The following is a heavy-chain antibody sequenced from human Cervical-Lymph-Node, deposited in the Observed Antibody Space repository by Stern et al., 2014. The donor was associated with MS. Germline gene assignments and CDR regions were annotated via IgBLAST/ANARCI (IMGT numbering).Heavy chain of an antibody. V-gene: IGHV1-2*02. CDR2: INPYSGGT. CDR3: ARGGGYSYSTLDY. Sequence: QVQLVQSGAEVKKPGASVKVSCKASAYTITAYYTHWVRQAPGHGLEWMGCINPYSGGTCSAQELQGRLHMTRDNSISTAYMELSSLRSDDTAVYYCARGGGYSYSTLDYWGQGTQVTVSS. J-gene: IGHJ4*02. CDR1: AYTITAYY. D-gene: IGHD3-10*01.